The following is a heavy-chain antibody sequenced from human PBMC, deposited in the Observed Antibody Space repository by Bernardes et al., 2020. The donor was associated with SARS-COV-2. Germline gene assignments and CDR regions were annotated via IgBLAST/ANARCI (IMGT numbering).Heavy chain of an antibody. CDR2: ISGSGDRT. CDR3: AKAVTTYYFYYGMDV. CDR1: GFTFSSYG. J-gene: IGHJ6*02. Sequence: SLRLSCAASGFTFSSYGMSWVRQAPGKGLEWVSGISGSGDRTYHADSVKGRFTISRDNSKNTLYLQMNSLRADDTAVYYCAKAVTTYYFYYGMDVWGQGTTVTVSS. V-gene: IGHV3-23*01. D-gene: IGHD4-17*01.